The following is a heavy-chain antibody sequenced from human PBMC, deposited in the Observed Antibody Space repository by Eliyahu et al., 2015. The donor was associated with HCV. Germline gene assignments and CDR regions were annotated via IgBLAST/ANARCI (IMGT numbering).Heavy chain of an antibody. Sequence: QVQLVQSGAEVKKPGSSVKVSCKASGXTFTTYTISWVRQAPGQGLEWMGGIIPILGTPRYAQNFQGRATITADESTSTAYMELSSLRSEDTAIYYCALEGGSSGPRWFDPWGQGTLVTVSS. D-gene: IGHD6-19*01. CDR1: GXTFTTYT. V-gene: IGHV1-69*01. CDR2: IIPILGTP. CDR3: ALEGGSSGPRWFDP. J-gene: IGHJ5*02.